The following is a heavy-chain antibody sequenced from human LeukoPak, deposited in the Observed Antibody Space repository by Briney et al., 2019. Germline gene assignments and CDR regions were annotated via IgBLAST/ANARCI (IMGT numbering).Heavy chain of an antibody. CDR1: GGSIASSSYY. D-gene: IGHD5-18*01. J-gene: IGHJ4*02. CDR3: ARDASRIQLWPL. V-gene: IGHV4-39*07. CDR2: IYYSGST. Sequence: SETLSLTCTVSGGSIASSSYYWGWIRQPPGKGLEWIGSIYYSGSTHYSPSLKSRVTISVDMSKNQFSLKLSSVTAADTAIYYCARDASRIQLWPLWGQGTLVTVSS.